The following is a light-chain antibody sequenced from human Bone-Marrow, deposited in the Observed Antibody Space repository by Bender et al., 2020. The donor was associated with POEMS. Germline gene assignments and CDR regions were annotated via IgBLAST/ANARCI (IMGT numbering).Light chain of an antibody. J-gene: IGLJ3*02. Sequence: YVLTQPPSVSVAPGQTARISCGGSDIGSKSVHWYQQKPGQAPVLVVYDDDDRPSEIPERFSGSNSGNTATLTITWVEVEDEADYYCQVWDSGRDQPVFGGGTKLTVL. CDR1: DIGSKS. CDR3: QVWDSGRDQPV. CDR2: DDD. V-gene: IGLV3-21*02.